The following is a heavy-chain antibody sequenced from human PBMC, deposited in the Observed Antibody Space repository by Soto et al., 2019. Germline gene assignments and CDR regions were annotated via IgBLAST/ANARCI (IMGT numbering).Heavy chain of an antibody. CDR3: ARSRDLLGPDAIDI. Sequence: SETLSLTCTVSGGSISSYYWSWIRQPPGKGLEWIGYIYYSGSTNYNPSLKSRVTISVDTSKNQFSLKLSSVTAADTAVYYCARSRDLLGPDAIDISGQGTMVTVSS. D-gene: IGHD1-26*01. J-gene: IGHJ3*02. V-gene: IGHV4-59*08. CDR2: IYYSGST. CDR1: GGSISSYY.